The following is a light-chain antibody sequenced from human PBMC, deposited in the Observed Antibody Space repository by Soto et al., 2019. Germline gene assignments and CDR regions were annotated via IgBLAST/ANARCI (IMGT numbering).Light chain of an antibody. J-gene: IGLJ2*01. V-gene: IGLV2-23*01. CDR2: ADS. Sequence: QSVLTQPASVSGSPGQSITISCTGTSSDVGSYNLVSWYQQHPGKAPKLMIYADSKRPSGVPNRFSGSKSGNTASLTISGLQAEDEADYYCCSYAGSSTAVVFGGGTKLTVL. CDR1: SSDVGSYNL. CDR3: CSYAGSSTAVV.